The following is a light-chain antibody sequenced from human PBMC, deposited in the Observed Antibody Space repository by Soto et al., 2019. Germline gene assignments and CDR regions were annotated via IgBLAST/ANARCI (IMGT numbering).Light chain of an antibody. CDR3: SSYAGSNVV. CDR2: EVS. Sequence: QSALTQPPSASGSPGQTVTISCTGTSSDVGGYDYVSWYQQRPGKAPKLMIYEVSKRPSGVPDRFSGSKSGNTASLTVSGLQAEDEADYRCSSYAGSNVVFGGGTKLTVL. J-gene: IGLJ2*01. CDR1: SSDVGGYDY. V-gene: IGLV2-8*01.